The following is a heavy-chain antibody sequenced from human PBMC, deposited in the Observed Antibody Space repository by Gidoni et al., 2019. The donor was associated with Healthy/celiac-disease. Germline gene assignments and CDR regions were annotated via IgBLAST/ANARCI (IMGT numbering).Heavy chain of an antibody. CDR3: ATILRFLEWLPHYYYYYGMDV. CDR1: GGSISSSSYD. Sequence: QLQLQESGPGLVKPSETLSLTCTVAGGSISSSSYDWGWIRQPPGNGLEWIGSIYYSGSTYYNPSLKSRVTISVDTSKNQFSLKLSSVTAADTAVYYCATILRFLEWLPHYYYYYGMDVWGQGTTVTVSS. J-gene: IGHJ6*02. CDR2: IYYSGST. V-gene: IGHV4-39*01. D-gene: IGHD3-3*01.